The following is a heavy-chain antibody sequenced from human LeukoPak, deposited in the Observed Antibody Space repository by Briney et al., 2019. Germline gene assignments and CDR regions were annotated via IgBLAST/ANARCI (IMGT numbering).Heavy chain of an antibody. J-gene: IGHJ4*02. Sequence: SETLSLTCTVSGYSTSTGYYWDWIRQPPGKGLEWIGTFYHGGSTYYNPSLKSRVTISVDTSKNQFSLNLTSVTAADTAVYYCARDPVGAAQARFDYWGQGTLVTVSS. CDR3: ARDPVGAAQARFDY. V-gene: IGHV4-38-2*02. D-gene: IGHD1-26*01. CDR2: FYHGGST. CDR1: GYSTSTGYY.